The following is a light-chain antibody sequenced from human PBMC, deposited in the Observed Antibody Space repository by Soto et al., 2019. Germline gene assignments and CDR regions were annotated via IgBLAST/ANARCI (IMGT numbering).Light chain of an antibody. J-gene: IGKJ1*01. Sequence: EIVLTQSPGTLSLSPGERATLSCRASQTIRSSYLAWYQQRSGQAPRLLIYGASSRATGIPDRFSGSGSGTAFTLNISRLEPEDFAVYYCLHYGTSTWTSGQGTKVEIK. V-gene: IGKV3-20*01. CDR1: QTIRSSY. CDR3: LHYGTSTWT. CDR2: GAS.